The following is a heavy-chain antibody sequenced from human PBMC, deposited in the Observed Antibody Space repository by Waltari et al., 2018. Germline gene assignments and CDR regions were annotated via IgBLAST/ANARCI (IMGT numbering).Heavy chain of an antibody. V-gene: IGHV4-34*02. J-gene: IGHJ4*02. D-gene: IGHD2-15*01. CDR2: IHHSGNT. CDR1: GGSFSDYY. Sequence: QVQLQQWGAGLLKPSETLSLTCDVDGGSFSDYYWSGIRQPPGKGLEWIGEIHHSGNTNYNPSLKSRVIVSIDTSKDQFSLKLTSVTAADTAVYYCARLVVVRSAVGAYYFDYWGQGTLVTVSS. CDR3: ARLVVVRSAVGAYYFDY.